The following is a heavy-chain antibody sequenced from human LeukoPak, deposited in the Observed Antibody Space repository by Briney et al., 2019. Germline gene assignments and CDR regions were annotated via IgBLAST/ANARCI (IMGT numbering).Heavy chain of an antibody. J-gene: IGHJ4*02. CDR1: GGSISSSTYH. V-gene: IGHV4-39*01. CDR3: ARRRYSSGWYAYDY. Sequence: SETLSLTCSVSGGSISSSTYHWGWIRQPPGKGLEWIGRIYYSGSTYYNPSLKSRVPISADTSKNQFSLKLSSVTAADTAVYYCARRRYSSGWYAYDYWGQGTLVTVSS. CDR2: IYYSGST. D-gene: IGHD6-19*01.